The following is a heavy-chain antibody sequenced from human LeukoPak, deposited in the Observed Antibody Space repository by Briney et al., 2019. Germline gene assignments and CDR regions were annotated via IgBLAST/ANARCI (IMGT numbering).Heavy chain of an antibody. Sequence: GGSLRLSCAASGFTFSSYSMNWVREAPGKGLGWVSSISSSSSYIYYADSVKGRFTISRDNAKNSLYLQMNSLRAEDTAVYYCARDKDIVVVVTAYGMDVWRQGTTVTVSS. CDR3: ARDKDIVVVVTAYGMDV. J-gene: IGHJ6*02. CDR1: GFTFSSYS. CDR2: ISSSSSYI. V-gene: IGHV3-21*01. D-gene: IGHD2-15*01.